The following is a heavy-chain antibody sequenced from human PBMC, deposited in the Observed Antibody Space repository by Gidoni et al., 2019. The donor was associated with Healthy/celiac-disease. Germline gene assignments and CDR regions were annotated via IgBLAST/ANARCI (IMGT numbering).Heavy chain of an antibody. V-gene: IGHV4-59*01. CDR2: IYYSGST. CDR3: ARVGGVGATPRFWFDP. CDR1: GGSISSYY. J-gene: IGHJ5*02. Sequence: QVQLQESGPGLVKPSETLSLTCTVSGGSISSYYWSWIRQPPGKGLEWIGYIYYSGSTNYNPSLKSRVTISVDTSKNQFSLKLSSVTAADTAVYYCARVGGVGATPRFWFDPWGQGTLVTVSS. D-gene: IGHD1-26*01.